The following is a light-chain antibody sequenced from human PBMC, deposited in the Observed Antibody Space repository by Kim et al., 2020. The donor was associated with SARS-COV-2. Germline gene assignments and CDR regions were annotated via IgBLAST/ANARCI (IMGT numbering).Light chain of an antibody. V-gene: IGKV1-5*03. CDR1: QTIGSW. CDR3: QQYNIYSVT. Sequence: ASVGDRVTITCRASQTIGSWLAWYQQKPGRAPKLLIYKASTLESGVPSRFSGSGSGTVFTLTISSLQPDDFATYYCQQYNIYSVTFGQGTKVDIK. CDR2: KAS. J-gene: IGKJ1*01.